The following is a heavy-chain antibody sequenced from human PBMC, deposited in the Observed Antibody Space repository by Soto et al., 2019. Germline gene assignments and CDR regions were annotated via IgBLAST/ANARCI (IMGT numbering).Heavy chain of an antibody. J-gene: IGHJ6*02. Sequence: QVQLVQSGAEVKKPGSSVKVSCKSSGGTFSNYGFSWVRQAPGQGLECMGVIVPIFGAEHPQKFQDRVTITADESTNTDLMELRGLKSEDTALYYCARAGSDFEGSGYYQGHVWGQGTTVTVSS. CDR2: IVPIFGA. D-gene: IGHD3-22*01. CDR1: GGTFSNYG. CDR3: ARAGSDFEGSGYYQGHV. V-gene: IGHV1-69*12.